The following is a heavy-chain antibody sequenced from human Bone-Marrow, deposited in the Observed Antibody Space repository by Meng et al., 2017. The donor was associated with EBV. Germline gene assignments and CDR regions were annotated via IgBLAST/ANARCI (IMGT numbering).Heavy chain of an antibody. V-gene: IGHV4-4*02. CDR3: ARGSIKSGSYSIDP. CDR1: GGSISTNFW. CDR2: IYYSGTT. D-gene: IGHD1-26*01. J-gene: IGHJ5*02. Sequence: QEQLQELGPGRVKASGTLSLTCAVSGGSISTNFWWSWVRQSPGKGLEWIGEIYYSGTTTYNPSLKSRVTISVDKSKNQFSLKLTSVTAADTAVYYCARGSIKSGSYSIDPWGQGILVTVSS.